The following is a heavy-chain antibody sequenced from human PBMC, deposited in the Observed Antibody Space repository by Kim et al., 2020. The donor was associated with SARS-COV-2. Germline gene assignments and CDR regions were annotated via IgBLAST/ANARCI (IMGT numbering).Heavy chain of an antibody. J-gene: IGHJ2*01. V-gene: IGHV4-59*08. CDR3: ARHVSSYWYFDL. D-gene: IGHD2-8*01. Sequence: TYTPSLKSRITMSVDTSKNQFSLKLTSVIAADTAVYYCARHVSSYWYFDLWGRGTLVTVSS.